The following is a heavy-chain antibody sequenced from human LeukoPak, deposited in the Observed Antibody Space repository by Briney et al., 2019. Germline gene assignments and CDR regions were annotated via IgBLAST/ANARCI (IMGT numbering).Heavy chain of an antibody. D-gene: IGHD2-2*01. CDR1: GFTLSSYS. V-gene: IGHV3-48*01. CDR3: ARKYCSSTSCYFTNMDV. J-gene: IGHJ6*03. Sequence: GGSLRLSCAASGFTLSSYSMNWVREAPGKGLEWVSFISSSSSPIYYADSVKGRFTISRDNAKNSLYLQMNSLRAEDTAVYYCARKYCSSTSCYFTNMDVWGKGTTVTVSS. CDR2: ISSSSSPI.